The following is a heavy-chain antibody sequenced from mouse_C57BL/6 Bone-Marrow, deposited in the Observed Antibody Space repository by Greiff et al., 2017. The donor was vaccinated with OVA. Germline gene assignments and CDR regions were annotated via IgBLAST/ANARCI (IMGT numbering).Heavy chain of an antibody. CDR1: GYAFSSYW. Sequence: QVQLKQSGAELVKPGASVKISCKASGYAFSSYWMNWVKQRPGKGLEWIGQIYPGDGDTNYNGKFKGKATLTADKSSSTAYMQLSSLTSEDSAVYFCAKEESPYYGSSHWYFDVWGTGTTVTVSS. D-gene: IGHD1-1*01. J-gene: IGHJ1*03. CDR2: IYPGDGDT. CDR3: AKEESPYYGSSHWYFDV. V-gene: IGHV1-80*01.